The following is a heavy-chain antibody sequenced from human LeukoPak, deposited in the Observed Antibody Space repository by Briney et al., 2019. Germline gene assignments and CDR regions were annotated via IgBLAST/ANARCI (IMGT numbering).Heavy chain of an antibody. V-gene: IGHV3-30*04. CDR2: ISYDGSNK. Sequence: GRSLRLSCAASGFTFSSYAMHWVRQAPGKGLEWVAVISYDGSNKYYADSVKGRFTIPRDNAKNSLYLQMDSLRAEDTAVYYCARDQAYSFDYWGQGTLVTVSS. D-gene: IGHD4-11*01. CDR3: ARDQAYSFDY. J-gene: IGHJ4*02. CDR1: GFTFSSYA.